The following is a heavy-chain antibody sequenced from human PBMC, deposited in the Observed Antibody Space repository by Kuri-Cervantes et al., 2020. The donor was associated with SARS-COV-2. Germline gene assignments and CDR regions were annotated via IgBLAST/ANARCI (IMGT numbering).Heavy chain of an antibody. V-gene: IGHV4-59*12. D-gene: IGHD2-15*01. CDR2: LYYSGST. CDR3: ARTGAVAATQINAFDI. CDR1: GGSISTYY. J-gene: IGHJ3*02. Sequence: SETLSLTCTVSGGSISTYYWSWIRQPPGKGLEWIGYLYYSGSTNYNPSLKSRVTISVDKSKNQFSLKLSSVTAADTAVYYCARTGAVAATQINAFDIWGQGTMVTVSS.